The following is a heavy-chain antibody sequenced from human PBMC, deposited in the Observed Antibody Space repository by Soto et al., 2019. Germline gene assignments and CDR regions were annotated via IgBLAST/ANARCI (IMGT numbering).Heavy chain of an antibody. CDR1: GFNFGSYA. J-gene: IGHJ4*02. V-gene: IGHV3-23*01. CDR3: ATRKARSI. Sequence: EVQLLESGGGLVQPGGSLRLSCAASGFNFGSYAMSWIRQPPGKGLEWVSGISNIGDNTFYADSVEGRFSISRDTSKKTLSLHMDGLRARDTAVYSGATRKARSIWGPGNRVSVSS. CDR2: ISNIGDNT.